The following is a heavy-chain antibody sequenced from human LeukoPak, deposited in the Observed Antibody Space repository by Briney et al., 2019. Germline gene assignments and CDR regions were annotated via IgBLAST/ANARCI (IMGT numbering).Heavy chain of an antibody. Sequence: GGSLRLSCAASGFTFTRYSMTWVRQAPGKGLEWVSYISSSSSTIHYADSVKGRFTISRDNAKNSLYLQMNSLRAEDTAVYYCARDYSPIAVAHHGMDVWGQGTTVTVSS. CDR2: ISSSSSTI. CDR1: GFTFTRYS. D-gene: IGHD6-19*01. V-gene: IGHV3-48*04. CDR3: ARDYSPIAVAHHGMDV. J-gene: IGHJ6*02.